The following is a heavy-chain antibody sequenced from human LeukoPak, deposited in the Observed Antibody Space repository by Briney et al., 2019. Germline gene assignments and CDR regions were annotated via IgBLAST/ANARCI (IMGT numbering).Heavy chain of an antibody. CDR2: INGIGGST. V-gene: IGHV3-23*01. J-gene: IGHJ4*02. Sequence: GGSLRFSCAASGFTFSNYAMNWVRQAPGKGLEWVSSINGIGGSTYYADSVKGRFTISRDNSKNTLYLQMNSLRAEDTAVYYCAKPARTDYADYWGQGTLVTVSS. D-gene: IGHD1-14*01. CDR3: AKPARTDYADY. CDR1: GFTFSNYA.